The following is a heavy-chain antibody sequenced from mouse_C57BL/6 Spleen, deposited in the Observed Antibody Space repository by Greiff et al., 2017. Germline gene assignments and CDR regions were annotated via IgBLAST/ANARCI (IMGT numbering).Heavy chain of an antibody. CDR2: ISSGSSTI. CDR3: AKGYYGNYDYYLDY. D-gene: IGHD2-1*01. CDR1: GFTFSDYG. J-gene: IGHJ2*01. V-gene: IGHV5-17*01. Sequence: EVKLLESGGGLVKPGGSLKLSCAASGFTFSDYGMHWVRQAPGQGLEWVAYISSGSSTIYYADTVKGRFTISRDNAKNTLFLQMTSLRSEDTAIYYCAKGYYGNYDYYLDYWGQGTTLTVSS.